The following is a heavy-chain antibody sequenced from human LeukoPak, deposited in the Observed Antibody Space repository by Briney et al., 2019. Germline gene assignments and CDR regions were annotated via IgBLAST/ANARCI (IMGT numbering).Heavy chain of an antibody. V-gene: IGHV3-7*01. J-gene: IGHJ5*02. CDR2: IKQDGSEK. CDR3: ARLVLVAAAFNWFDP. Sequence: GGSLRLSCAASGFTFSSYWMSWVRQAPGKGLEWVANIKQDGSEKYYVDSVKGRFTISRDNAKNSLYLQLNSLRAEDTAVYYCARLVLVAAAFNWFDPWGQGTLVTVSS. D-gene: IGHD2-15*01. CDR1: GFTFSSYW.